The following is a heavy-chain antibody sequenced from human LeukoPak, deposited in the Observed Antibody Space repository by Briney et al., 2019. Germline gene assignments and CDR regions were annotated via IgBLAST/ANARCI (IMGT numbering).Heavy chain of an antibody. CDR3: AREIPYYYGMDV. CDR2: IYYSGST. CDR1: GGSISSYY. J-gene: IGHJ6*02. V-gene: IGHV4-59*01. Sequence: SETLSLTCTVSGGSISSYYWSWIRQPPGKGLEWIGYIYYSGSTNYNPSLKSRVTISVDTSKNQFSLKLSPVTAADTAVYYCAREIPYYYGMDVWGQGTTVTVSS. D-gene: IGHD2-2*02.